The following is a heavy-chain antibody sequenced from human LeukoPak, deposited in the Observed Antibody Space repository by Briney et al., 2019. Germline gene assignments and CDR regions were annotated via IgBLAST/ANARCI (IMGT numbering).Heavy chain of an antibody. J-gene: IGHJ4*02. D-gene: IGHD5-12*01. CDR3: AVRYGGYEGGDY. V-gene: IGHV1-69*05. CDR2: IIPIFGTA. CDR1: GGTFSSYA. Sequence: ASVKVSCKASGGTFSSYAISWVRQAPGQGLEWMGRIIPIFGTANYAQKFQGRVTITTDESTSTAYMELSSLRSEDTAVYYCAVRYGGYEGGDYWGQGILVTVSS.